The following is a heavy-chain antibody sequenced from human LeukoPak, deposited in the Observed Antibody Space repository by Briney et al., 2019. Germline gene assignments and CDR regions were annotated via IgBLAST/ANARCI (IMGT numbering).Heavy chain of an antibody. D-gene: IGHD6-19*01. V-gene: IGHV4-59*01. Sequence: SETLSLTCTVSGASISSYYWSWIRQPPGKGLEWIGYIYYSGSSNYNPSLKSRVTISVDTSKNQFSLKLSSVTAADTAMYYCARLGIAVAGTRYLQHWGQGTLVTVSS. CDR2: IYYSGSS. CDR3: ARLGIAVAGTRYLQH. CDR1: GASISSYY. J-gene: IGHJ1*01.